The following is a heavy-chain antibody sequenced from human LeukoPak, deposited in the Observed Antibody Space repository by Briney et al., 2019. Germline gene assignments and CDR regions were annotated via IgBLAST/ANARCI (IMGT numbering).Heavy chain of an antibody. CDR3: ARDSVRGSWINDY. Sequence: TGGSLRLSCAASGFTFSSYAMSWVRQAPGKGLEWVANIKQDGSEKYYVDSVKGRFTISRDNAKNSLYLQMNSLRAEDTAVYYCARDSVRGSWINDYWGQGTLVTVSS. V-gene: IGHV3-7*01. J-gene: IGHJ4*02. D-gene: IGHD6-13*01. CDR1: GFTFSSYA. CDR2: IKQDGSEK.